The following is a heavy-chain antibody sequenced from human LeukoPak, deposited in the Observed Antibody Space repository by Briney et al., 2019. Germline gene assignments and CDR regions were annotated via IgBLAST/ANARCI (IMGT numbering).Heavy chain of an antibody. D-gene: IGHD1-26*01. J-gene: IGHJ4*02. CDR2: TSAHNDDT. V-gene: IGHV1-18*01. Sequence: ASVKVSCKASGYTFTSYGISWVRQAPGQGLEWMGWTSAHNDDTNYAETLQGRLTMTTDISTSTAYMELTSLRSDDTVVYYCARDWDSRSDYFDPWGQGTLVIVSS. CDR1: GYTFTSYG. CDR3: ARDWDSRSDYFDP.